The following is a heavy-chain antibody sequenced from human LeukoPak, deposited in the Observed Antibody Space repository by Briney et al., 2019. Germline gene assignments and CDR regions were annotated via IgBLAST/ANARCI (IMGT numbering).Heavy chain of an antibody. Sequence: GGSLRLSCAASGFTFSRYDIHWVRQATGKGLEWVSGIGTAGDTYYAGSVKGRFTISRENAKNSLYLQMNSLTAGDTAVYYCAGAGSETQWRAFDFWGQGALVTVFS. D-gene: IGHD6-19*01. J-gene: IGHJ4*02. CDR2: IGTAGDT. V-gene: IGHV3-13*01. CDR1: GFTFSRYD. CDR3: AGAGSETQWRAFDF.